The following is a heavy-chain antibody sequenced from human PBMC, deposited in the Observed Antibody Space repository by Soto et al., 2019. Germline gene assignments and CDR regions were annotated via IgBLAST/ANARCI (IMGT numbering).Heavy chain of an antibody. Sequence: SETLSLTCTVSGGSISSSSYYWGWIRQPPGKGLEWIGSIYCSGSTYYNPSLKSRVTISVDTSKNQCSLKLSSVTAADTAVYYCARSEQQLDAFDIWGQGTMVTVSS. CDR1: GGSISSSSYY. D-gene: IGHD6-13*01. CDR2: IYCSGST. J-gene: IGHJ3*02. CDR3: ARSEQQLDAFDI. V-gene: IGHV4-39*01.